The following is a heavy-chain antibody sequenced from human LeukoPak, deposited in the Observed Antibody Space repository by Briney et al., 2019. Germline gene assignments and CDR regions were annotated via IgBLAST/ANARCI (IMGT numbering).Heavy chain of an antibody. CDR2: IYYSGST. Sequence: SETPSLTCTVSGGSISSYYWSWIRQPPGKGLEWIGYIYYSGSTNYNSSLKSRVTISVDTSKNQFSLKLSSMTAADTAVYYCARVAYHDYGGNHFDSWGQGTLVTVSS. CDR3: ARVAYHDYGGNHFDS. V-gene: IGHV4-59*01. D-gene: IGHD4-23*01. CDR1: GGSISSYY. J-gene: IGHJ4*02.